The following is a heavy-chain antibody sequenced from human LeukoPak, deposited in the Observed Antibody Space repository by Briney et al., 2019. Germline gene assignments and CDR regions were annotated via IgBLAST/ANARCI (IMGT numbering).Heavy chain of an antibody. D-gene: IGHD4-17*01. CDR2: IYYSGTT. CDR1: GGSISSYY. V-gene: IGHV4-59*12. J-gene: IGHJ6*02. Sequence: SETLSLTCTISGGSISSYYWSWIRQSPGKGLEWIGYIYYSGTTNYNPSLKSRVTISVDTSKNQFSLKLSSVTAADTAVYYCAREDPQTTVPEGLDVWGQGTTVTVPS. CDR3: AREDPQTTVPEGLDV.